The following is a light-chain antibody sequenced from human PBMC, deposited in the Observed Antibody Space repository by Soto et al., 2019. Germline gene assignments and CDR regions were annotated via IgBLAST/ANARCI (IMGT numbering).Light chain of an antibody. CDR3: QQCSFSPRT. J-gene: IGKJ1*01. V-gene: IGKV3-20*01. CDR2: AAS. Sequence: EIVLTQSPDILSLSPGDRATLSCRASQTISSTYLAWYQQKPGQAPRLLIYAASTRATGIPDRFSGSGSGTDFTLTISRLEPEDSAVYYCQQCSFSPRTFGQGTKVDIK. CDR1: QTISSTY.